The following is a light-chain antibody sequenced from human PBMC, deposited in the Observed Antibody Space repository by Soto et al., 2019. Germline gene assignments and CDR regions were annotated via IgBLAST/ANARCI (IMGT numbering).Light chain of an antibody. CDR2: GAS. V-gene: IGKV3-15*01. Sequence: EIVMTQSPATLSVSPGEGATLSCRAGQSVNYNLAWYQQKPGQAPRLLIYGASTRATGVPARFGGSESGTDLTITISSLQSDDCEVYDGQQSNNWPPTFGQGTKVDIK. CDR1: QSVNYN. CDR3: QQSNNWPPT. J-gene: IGKJ1*01.